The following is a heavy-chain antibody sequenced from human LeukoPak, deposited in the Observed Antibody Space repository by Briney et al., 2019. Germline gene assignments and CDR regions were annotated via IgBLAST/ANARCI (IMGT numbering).Heavy chain of an antibody. CDR2: INGSGSVT. CDR3: AKSAFGGVIVRGSYFDY. CDR1: GFTFSTYA. Sequence: GRSLRLSCAASGFTFSTYAMSWVRQAPGKGLEWVSTINGSGSVTYYADSVKGRFTISRDNSKYMLYLQMNSLRAEDTAVYYCAKSAFGGVIVRGSYFDYWGQGALVTVSS. J-gene: IGHJ4*02. D-gene: IGHD3-16*02. V-gene: IGHV3-23*01.